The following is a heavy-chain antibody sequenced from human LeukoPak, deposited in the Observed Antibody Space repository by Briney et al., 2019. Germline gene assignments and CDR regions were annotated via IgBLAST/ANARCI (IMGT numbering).Heavy chain of an antibody. Sequence: GGSLRLSXAASGFTFSSYAMSWVRQAPGKGLEWVSAISGSGGSTYYADSVKGRFTISRDNSKNTLYLRMNSLRAEDTAVYYCAKFVGYDFWSDYSPSLGYYYYMDVWGKGTTVTVSS. CDR2: ISGSGGST. J-gene: IGHJ6*03. V-gene: IGHV3-23*01. D-gene: IGHD3-3*01. CDR3: AKFVGYDFWSDYSPSLGYYYYMDV. CDR1: GFTFSSYA.